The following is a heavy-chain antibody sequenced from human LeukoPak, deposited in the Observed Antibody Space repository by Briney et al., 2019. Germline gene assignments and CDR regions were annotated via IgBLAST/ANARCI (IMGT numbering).Heavy chain of an antibody. J-gene: IGHJ6*03. V-gene: IGHV3-30*19. CDR1: GFTFSNYG. Sequence: GGSLRLSCAPSGFTFSNYGMHWVRQAPGKGLEWVAVISYDGSNKYYADSVKGRFTISRDNSKNTLYLQMDSLRAEDTAVYYCARPYSGSYIYYYYMDVWGKGTTVTVSS. CDR3: ARPYSGSYIYYYYMDV. CDR2: ISYDGSNK. D-gene: IGHD1-26*01.